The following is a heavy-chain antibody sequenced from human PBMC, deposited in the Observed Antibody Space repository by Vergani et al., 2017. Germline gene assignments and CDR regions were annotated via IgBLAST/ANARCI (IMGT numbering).Heavy chain of an antibody. CDR1: GYTFTGYY. V-gene: IGHV1-2*02. D-gene: IGHD1-26*01. J-gene: IGHJ5*02. Sequence: QVQLVQSGAEVKKPGASVKVSCKASGYTFTGYYMHWVRQAPGQGLEWMGWINPNSGGTNYAQKFQGRVTMTRDTSISTAYMELSRLRSDDTAVYYCARHTARSGSYYGQIWFDPWGQGTLVTVSS. CDR3: ARHTARSGSYYGQIWFDP. CDR2: INPNSGGT.